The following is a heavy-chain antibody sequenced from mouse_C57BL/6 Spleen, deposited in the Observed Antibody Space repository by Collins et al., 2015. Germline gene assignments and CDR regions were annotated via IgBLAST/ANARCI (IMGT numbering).Heavy chain of an antibody. CDR2: IDPSSGGT. J-gene: IGHJ4*01. D-gene: IGHD1-1*01. CDR1: GYTFTNYW. V-gene: IGHV1-62-3*01. Sequence: KASGYTFTNYWMHWVKQRPGRGLERIGRIDPSSGGTKYNEKFKSKATLTVDKPSSTAYMLLSSLTSEDSAVYYCTWYYGSSYVREYAMDYWGQGTSVTVSS. CDR3: TWYYGSSYVREYAMDY.